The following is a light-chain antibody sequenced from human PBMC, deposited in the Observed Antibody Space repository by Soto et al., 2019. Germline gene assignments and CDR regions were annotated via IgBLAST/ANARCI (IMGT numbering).Light chain of an antibody. J-gene: IGKJ4*01. CDR3: QQYYSTPLT. Sequence: DIVMTQSPDSLAVSLGERATINCKSSQSVLYSSNNKNYLAGYQQKPGQPPKLLIYWASSRESGAPDRFSGRGSGTDFTLTISRLQAEDVAVYYCQQYYSTPLTFGGGTKVESK. CDR1: QSVLYSSNNKNY. V-gene: IGKV4-1*01. CDR2: WAS.